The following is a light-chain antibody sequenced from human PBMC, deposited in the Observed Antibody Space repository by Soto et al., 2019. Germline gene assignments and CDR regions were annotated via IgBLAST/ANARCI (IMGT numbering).Light chain of an antibody. J-gene: IGKJ4*01. CDR2: DAS. Sequence: EIVLTQSPATLSLSPGERATPSCRASQSVSSYLAWYQQKPGQAPRLLIYDASNRATGIPARFNGSGSGTDFTLTISSLEPEDFAVYYCQQRGDWPLTFGGGSKVEIK. CDR1: QSVSSY. CDR3: QQRGDWPLT. V-gene: IGKV3-11*01.